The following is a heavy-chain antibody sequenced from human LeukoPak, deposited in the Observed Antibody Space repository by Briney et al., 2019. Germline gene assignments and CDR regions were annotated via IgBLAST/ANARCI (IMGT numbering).Heavy chain of an antibody. V-gene: IGHV4-61*02. D-gene: IGHD6-19*01. CDR1: GGSISSGGYY. Sequence: SETLSLTCTVSGGSISSGGYYWSWIRQPAGKGLEWIGRVYTSGSTNYNPSLKSRVTISIDTSKNQFSLNLSSVTAADTAVYYCARVTVAVAEIDYWGQGTLVTVSS. J-gene: IGHJ4*02. CDR2: VYTSGST. CDR3: ARVTVAVAEIDY.